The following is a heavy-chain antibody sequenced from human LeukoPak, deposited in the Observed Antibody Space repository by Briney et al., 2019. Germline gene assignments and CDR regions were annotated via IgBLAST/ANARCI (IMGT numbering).Heavy chain of an antibody. CDR2: INPSGGST. CDR3: ARGTYDYGEPRLDFDY. Sequence: ASVKVSCKASGYTFTSYYMHWVRQAPGQGLEWMGIINPSGGSTSYAQKFQGRVTMTRDTSTSTVYMELSSLRSEDTAVYYCARGTYDYGEPRLDFDYWGQGTLVTVSS. CDR1: GYTFTSYY. J-gene: IGHJ4*02. D-gene: IGHD4-17*01. V-gene: IGHV1-46*01.